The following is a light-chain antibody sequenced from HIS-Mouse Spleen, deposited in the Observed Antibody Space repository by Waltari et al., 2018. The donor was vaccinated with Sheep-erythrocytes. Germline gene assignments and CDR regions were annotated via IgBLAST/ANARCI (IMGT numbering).Light chain of an antibody. CDR1: SSDVGGYTY. CDR2: DVS. CDR3: QAWDSSIYV. Sequence: QSALTQPRSVSGSPGQSVTISCTGTSSDVGGYTYVSWYQQHPGKAPKLMIYDVSKRPSGVPDRFSGSKSGNTATLTISGTQAMDEADYYCQAWDSSIYVFGTGTKVTVL. V-gene: IGLV2-11*01. J-gene: IGLJ1*01.